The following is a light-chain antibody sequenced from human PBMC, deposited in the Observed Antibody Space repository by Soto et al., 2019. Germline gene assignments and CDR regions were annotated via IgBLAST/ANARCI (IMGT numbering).Light chain of an antibody. J-gene: IGLJ3*02. CDR2: GNS. Sequence: QSALTQPPSVSGAPGQRVTISCTGSDSNIGARYHVHWYQQLPGKAPRLIIYGNSNRPSGVPDRFSGSKSGSSASLAISGLQADAEATYYCQSYDSNLSGRVFGEGTQLIVL. CDR1: DSNIGARYH. CDR3: QSYDSNLSGRV. V-gene: IGLV1-40*01.